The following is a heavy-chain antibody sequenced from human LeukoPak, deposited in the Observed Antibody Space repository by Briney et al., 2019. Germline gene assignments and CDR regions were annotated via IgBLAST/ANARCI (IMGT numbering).Heavy chain of an antibody. CDR3: ARRGYCSSSSCKLYGMDV. D-gene: IGHD2-15*01. J-gene: IGHJ6*02. V-gene: IGHV5-51*01. CDR2: IYPGDSDT. Sequence: GESLRISCKGSGYSFTSYWIGRVRQMPGKGLEWMGVIYPGDSDTRYSPSLQGQVTISADKSISTAYLQWSSLKASDTAMYYCARRGYCSSSSCKLYGMDVWGQGTTVTVSS. CDR1: GYSFTSYW.